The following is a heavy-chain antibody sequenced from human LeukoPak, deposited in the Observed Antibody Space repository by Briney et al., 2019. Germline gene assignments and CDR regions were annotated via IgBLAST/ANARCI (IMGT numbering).Heavy chain of an antibody. D-gene: IGHD3-10*01. Sequence: SETLSLTCAVYGGSFSGYYWSWIRQPPGKGLEWIGEINHSGSTNYNPSLKSRVTISVDTSKNQFSLKLSSVTAADTAVYYCASRYGSGSYYYYMDVWGKGTTVTVSS. CDR2: INHSGST. CDR3: ASRYGSGSYYYYMDV. V-gene: IGHV4-34*01. CDR1: GGSFSGYY. J-gene: IGHJ6*03.